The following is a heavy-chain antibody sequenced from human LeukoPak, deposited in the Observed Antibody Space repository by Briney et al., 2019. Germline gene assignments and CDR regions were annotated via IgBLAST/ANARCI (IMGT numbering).Heavy chain of an antibody. V-gene: IGHV3-53*01. CDR3: ARGGAIFLNWFDP. D-gene: IGHD3-3*02. Sequence: GGSLRLSCAASGFTVSSNYMSWVRQAPGKGLEWASVIYSGGSTYYADSVKGRFTISRDNSKNTLYLQMNSLRAEDTAVYYCARGGAIFLNWFDPWGQGTLVTVSS. J-gene: IGHJ5*02. CDR2: IYSGGST. CDR1: GFTVSSNY.